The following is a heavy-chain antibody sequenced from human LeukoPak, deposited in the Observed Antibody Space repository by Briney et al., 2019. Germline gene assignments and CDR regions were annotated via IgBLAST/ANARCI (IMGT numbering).Heavy chain of an antibody. Sequence: SETLSLTGTVSGGSISNYYWSWIRQPPGKGLEWIGYIYYSGSTNYNPSLKSRVAISEDTSKNQFSLKLSSVTAADTAAYYCARVGGTNYHYYGMDVWGQGTTVTVSS. V-gene: IGHV4-59*01. CDR1: GGSISNYY. CDR2: IYYSGST. J-gene: IGHJ6*02. CDR3: ARVGGTNYHYYGMDV. D-gene: IGHD1-26*01.